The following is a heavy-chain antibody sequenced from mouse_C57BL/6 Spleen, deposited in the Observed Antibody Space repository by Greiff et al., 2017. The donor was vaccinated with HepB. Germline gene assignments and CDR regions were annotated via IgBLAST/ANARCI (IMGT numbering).Heavy chain of an antibody. CDR3: ARWDSYYGSSPWYFDV. CDR2: INPNNGGT. V-gene: IGHV1-22*01. CDR1: GYTFTDYN. Sequence: VQLKQSGPELVKPGASVKMSCKASGYTFTDYNMHWVKQSHGKSLEWIGYINPNNGGTSYNQKFKGKATLTVNKSSSTAYMELRSLTSEDSAVYYCARWDSYYGSSPWYFDVWGTGTTVTVSS. D-gene: IGHD1-1*01. J-gene: IGHJ1*03.